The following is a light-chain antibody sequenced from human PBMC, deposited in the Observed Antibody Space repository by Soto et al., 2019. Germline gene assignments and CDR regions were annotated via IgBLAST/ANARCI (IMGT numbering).Light chain of an antibody. CDR1: QSVNRN. CDR2: GAS. J-gene: IGKJ1*01. Sequence: EIVMTQSPSTLSVSPGERASLSCRASQSVNRNLAWYQQKPGQAPRLLIYGASTRATGLPARFSGSGSGTELTITISSLQSEDFEVYYCQQYNNWPKMFGQGTKVDIK. CDR3: QQYNNWPKM. V-gene: IGKV3-15*01.